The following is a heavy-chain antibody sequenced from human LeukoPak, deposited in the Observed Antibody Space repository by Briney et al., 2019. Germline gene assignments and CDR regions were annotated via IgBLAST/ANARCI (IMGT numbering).Heavy chain of an antibody. CDR3: AREGLTSTPNNAFDI. D-gene: IGHD4-23*01. CDR1: GFTFSSYG. Sequence: GGSLRLSCAASGFTFSSYGMHWVRQAPGKGLEWVAVIWYDENKKFYADPVKGRFTISRDNFKSTLYLQMNSLRVEDTAVYYCAREGLTSTPNNAFDIWGQGTTVTVSS. V-gene: IGHV3-33*01. J-gene: IGHJ3*02. CDR2: IWYDENKK.